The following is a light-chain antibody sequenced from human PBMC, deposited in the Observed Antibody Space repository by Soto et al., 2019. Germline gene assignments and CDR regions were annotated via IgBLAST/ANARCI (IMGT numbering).Light chain of an antibody. CDR3: QSYDSSLSGWV. J-gene: IGLJ3*02. Sequence: QSVLTQPPSVSGAPGQRVTISCTGSSCNIGAGYDVPWYQQLPGTAPKLLIYGDSNRPSGVPDRFSGSKSGTSASLAITGLQAEEEADYYCQSYDSSLSGWVFGGGTKLTVL. CDR1: SCNIGAGYD. CDR2: GDS. V-gene: IGLV1-40*01.